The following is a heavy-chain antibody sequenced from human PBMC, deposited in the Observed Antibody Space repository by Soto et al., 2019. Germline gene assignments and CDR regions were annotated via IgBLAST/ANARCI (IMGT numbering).Heavy chain of an antibody. CDR1: GGTFRTFA. CDR2: IIPVFGTP. J-gene: IGHJ6*02. V-gene: IGHV1-69*01. Sequence: QVQLVQSGAEVKEPGSSVKVSCKASGGTFRTFAISWVRQAPGQGPEWMGGIIPVFGTPNYAQKFRGRVTITADESTSTAYMELSSLRSEDTAVYYCARGGSTMVRGPLVYGLDVWGQGTTVTVSS. D-gene: IGHD3-10*01. CDR3: ARGGSTMVRGPLVYGLDV.